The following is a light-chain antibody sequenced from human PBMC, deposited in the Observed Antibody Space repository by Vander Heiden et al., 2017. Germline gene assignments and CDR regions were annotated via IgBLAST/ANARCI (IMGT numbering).Light chain of an antibody. Sequence: IVMTLLPLSLSVTPGDPASISSRPSQTLLPSNGYDCLDWYLQKPGQAPQLLIYWGSNRASGVPDRFSGSGSGTDLTLKISRVEAEDVGVYYCMQALQTPRTFGQGTKLEIK. CDR1: QTLLPSNGYDC. CDR3: MQALQTPRT. CDR2: WGS. V-gene: IGKV2-28*01. J-gene: IGKJ2*01.